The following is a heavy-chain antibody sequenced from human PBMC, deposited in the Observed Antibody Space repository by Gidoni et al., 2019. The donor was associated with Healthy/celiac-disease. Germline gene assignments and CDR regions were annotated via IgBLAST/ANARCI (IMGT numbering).Heavy chain of an antibody. J-gene: IGHJ4*02. CDR3: ARDRYGGNSGVLSY. D-gene: IGHD2-21*02. V-gene: IGHV3-33*01. CDR2: IWYDGSNK. Sequence: QVQLVESGGGVVQPGRSLRLSCAATGFTFSSYGMHWARQAHGKGLEWGAVIWYDGSNKDYADYVKGRLTISRDNSKNTLYLQMNSLRAEDTAVYYCARDRYGGNSGVLSYWGQGTLVTVSA. CDR1: GFTFSSYG.